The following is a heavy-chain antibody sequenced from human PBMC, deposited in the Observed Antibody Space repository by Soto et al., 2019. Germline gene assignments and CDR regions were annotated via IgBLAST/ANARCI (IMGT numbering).Heavy chain of an antibody. Sequence: EVQLVESGGGLVQPGGCLRLSCAASGIPVSSNYMTWVRQAPGKGLEWVSVLHSGGDTYYANSVKGRFTISRHDSTNTLFLQMNSLTAEDTAVYYCARDGPYYYASRMDVWGQGTTVTVSS. J-gene: IGHJ6*02. CDR2: LHSGGDT. CDR3: ARDGPYYYASRMDV. V-gene: IGHV3-53*04. D-gene: IGHD3-10*01. CDR1: GIPVSSNY.